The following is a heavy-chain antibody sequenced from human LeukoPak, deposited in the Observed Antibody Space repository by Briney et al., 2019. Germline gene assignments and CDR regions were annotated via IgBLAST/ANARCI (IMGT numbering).Heavy chain of an antibody. CDR3: ARDGPLTTDFDY. CDR2: INPNSGGT. Sequence: ASVKVSCKASGYTFTDCSINWVRQAPGQGLEWMGSINPNSGGTNYAQKFQGRVTMTRDTSTSAAYVEMSSLRSDDTAVYYCARDGPLTTDFDYWGQGTLVTVSS. V-gene: IGHV1-2*02. D-gene: IGHD4-17*01. CDR1: GYTFTDCS. J-gene: IGHJ4*02.